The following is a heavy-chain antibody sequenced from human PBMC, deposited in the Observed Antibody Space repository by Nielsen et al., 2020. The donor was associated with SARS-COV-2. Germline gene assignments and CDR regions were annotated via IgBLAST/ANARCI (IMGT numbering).Heavy chain of an antibody. CDR1: GFTFSDYY. J-gene: IGHJ5*02. Sequence: GGSLRLSCVASGFTFSDYYMTWIRQAPGKGLEWVSGISWNSGSIGYADSVKGRFTISRDNAKNSLYLQMNSLRAEDTALYYCASGSYYIDPWGQGTLVTVSS. CDR3: ASGSYYIDP. D-gene: IGHD1-26*01. V-gene: IGHV3-9*01. CDR2: ISWNSGSI.